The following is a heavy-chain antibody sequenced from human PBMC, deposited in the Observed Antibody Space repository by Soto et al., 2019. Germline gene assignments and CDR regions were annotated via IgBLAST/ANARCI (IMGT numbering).Heavy chain of an antibody. CDR2: INPNSGGT. D-gene: IGHD3-3*01. J-gene: IGHJ6*02. CDR3: ARGPSWSGYYYGMDV. CDR1: GYTFTGYY. V-gene: IGHV1-2*02. Sequence: QVQLVQSGAEVKKPGASVKVSCKASGYTFTGYYMHWVRQAPGQGLEWMGWINPNSGGTNYAQKFEGRVTMTRDTSISTAYMELSRLRSDDTAVYYCARGPSWSGYYYGMDVWGQGTTVTVSS.